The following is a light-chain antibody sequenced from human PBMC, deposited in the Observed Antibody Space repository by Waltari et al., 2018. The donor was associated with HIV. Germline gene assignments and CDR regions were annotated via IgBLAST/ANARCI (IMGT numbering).Light chain of an antibody. CDR3: QGWDSSTPI. Sequence: SSELTQPPSVSVSPGQTAIITCSGDKLGDKYASWYQQRPGQSHVLVIYQDAKRPSGIPERFSGSNSGNTATLTISGTQPMDEADYYCQGWDSSTPIFGGGTNLSVL. CDR1: KLGDKY. V-gene: IGLV3-1*01. J-gene: IGLJ2*01. CDR2: QDA.